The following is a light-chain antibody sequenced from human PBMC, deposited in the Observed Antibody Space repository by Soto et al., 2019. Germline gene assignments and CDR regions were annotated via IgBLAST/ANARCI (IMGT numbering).Light chain of an antibody. V-gene: IGKV1-5*03. Sequence: DIQMTQSPSTLSASVGDRVTITCRASQSISSWLAWYQQKPGKAPKLLIYKASSLESGVPSRFSGSGSGTEFTLNISSLQPDDFATYYCQQDNSSPWTFGQGTKVEIK. CDR3: QQDNSSPWT. CDR1: QSISSW. CDR2: KAS. J-gene: IGKJ1*01.